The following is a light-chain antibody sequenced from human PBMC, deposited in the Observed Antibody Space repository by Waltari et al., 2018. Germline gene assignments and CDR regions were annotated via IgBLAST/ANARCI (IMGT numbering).Light chain of an antibody. CDR2: GAS. J-gene: IGKJ2*01. CDR3: QKYNNSPHT. CDR1: QSVNNH. V-gene: IGKV3-20*01. Sequence: ILTQSPATLSLSPGERATLSCRASQSVNNHLAWYQQKPGQAPRLLIFGASSRATGIPDRFSGSGSGADFTLTISSLEPEDFAVYYCQKYNNSPHTFGQGTKVEIK.